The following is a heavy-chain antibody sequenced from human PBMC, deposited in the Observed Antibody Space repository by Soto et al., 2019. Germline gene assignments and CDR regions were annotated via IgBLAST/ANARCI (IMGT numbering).Heavy chain of an antibody. Sequence: ASVKVSCKASGYTFTSYGISWVRQAPGQGLEWMGWISAYNGNTNYAQKLQGRVTMTTDTSTGTAYMELRSLRSDDTAVYYCARDYNYYDSSGYYYYAYWGQGTLVTVSS. J-gene: IGHJ4*02. D-gene: IGHD3-22*01. V-gene: IGHV1-18*01. CDR3: ARDYNYYDSSGYYYYAY. CDR1: GYTFTSYG. CDR2: ISAYNGNT.